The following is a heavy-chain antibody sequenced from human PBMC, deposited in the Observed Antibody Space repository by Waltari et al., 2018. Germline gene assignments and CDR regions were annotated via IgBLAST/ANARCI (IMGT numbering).Heavy chain of an antibody. CDR2: VIPILGIA. V-gene: IGHV1-69*04. D-gene: IGHD2-2*01. Sequence: QVQLVQSGAEVKKPGSSVKVSCKASGGPFSGHAISWVRPAPGQGLEWTGRVIPILGIANYAQKFQGRVTITADKSTSTAYMELSSLRSEDTAVYYCARGSPPAGTAIGAWFDPWGQGTLVTVSS. J-gene: IGHJ5*02. CDR3: ARGSPPAGTAIGAWFDP. CDR1: GGPFSGHA.